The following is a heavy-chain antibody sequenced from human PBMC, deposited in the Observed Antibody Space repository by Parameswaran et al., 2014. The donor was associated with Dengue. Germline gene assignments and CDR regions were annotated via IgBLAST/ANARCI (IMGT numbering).Heavy chain of an antibody. CDR3: ASYDYVWGSEAGSAFDI. Sequence: WIRQPPGKGLEWIGYIYYSGSTYYNPSLKSRVTISVDTSKNQFSLKLSSVTAADTAVYYCASYDYVWGSEAGSAFDIWGQGTMVTVSS. CDR2: IYYSGST. V-gene: IGHV4-30-4*01. J-gene: IGHJ3*02. D-gene: IGHD3-16*01.